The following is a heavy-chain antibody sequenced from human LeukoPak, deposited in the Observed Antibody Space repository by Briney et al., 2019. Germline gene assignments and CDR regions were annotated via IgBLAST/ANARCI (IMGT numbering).Heavy chain of an antibody. Sequence: PGGSLRLSCAASGFTFSSYAMSWVRQAPGKGLEWVSAISGSGGSTYYADSVKGRFTISRDNSKNTLYLQMNRLRAEDTAVYYCAKGENYYDSSGYYYDYWGQGTLVTVSS. V-gene: IGHV3-23*01. CDR3: AKGENYYDSSGYYYDY. J-gene: IGHJ4*02. CDR1: GFTFSSYA. CDR2: ISGSGGST. D-gene: IGHD3-22*01.